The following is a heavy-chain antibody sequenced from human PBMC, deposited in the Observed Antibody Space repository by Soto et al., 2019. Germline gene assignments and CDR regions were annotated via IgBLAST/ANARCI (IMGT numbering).Heavy chain of an antibody. V-gene: IGHV4-59*01. CDR2: IHYSGTT. Sequence: VQLQESGPGLVKPSETLSLTCTVSGTSISSYYWSWIRQPPGKGLEWIANIHYSGTTNYNPSLARRVTISVDTSKNQFSLKMTSVTAADRAIYFCARYNSYAIDYWGRGTLVTVSS. CDR1: GTSISSYY. J-gene: IGHJ4*02. CDR3: ARYNSYAIDY. D-gene: IGHD2-8*01.